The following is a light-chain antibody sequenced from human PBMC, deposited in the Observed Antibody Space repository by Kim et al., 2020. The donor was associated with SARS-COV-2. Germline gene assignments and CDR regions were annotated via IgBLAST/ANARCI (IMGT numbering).Light chain of an antibody. CDR2: SNN. CDR1: SSNIGSRI. V-gene: IGLV1-44*01. CDR3: AAWDGSLNGYV. J-gene: IGLJ1*01. Sequence: GQSLTIACSGCSSNIGSRIVSWYRQLPVTAPNLRIYSNNQRPAGVPDRFSGSKSGTSGSLANSGLQSEDEADYYCAAWDGSLNGYVFGTGTKVTVL.